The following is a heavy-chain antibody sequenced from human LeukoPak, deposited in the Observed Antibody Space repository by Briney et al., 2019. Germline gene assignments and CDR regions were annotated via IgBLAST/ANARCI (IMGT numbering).Heavy chain of an antibody. CDR2: TYYRSKWYN. CDR1: GDSVSSNSAA. V-gene: IGHV6-1*01. Sequence: SQTLSLTCAISGDSVSSNSAAWNWIRQSSSRGLEWLGRTYYRSKWYNDYAVSVKSRITINPDTSKNQFSLQLNSVTPEDTAVYYCARGEIYYDSSGYALDYWGQGTLVTVSS. D-gene: IGHD3-22*01. CDR3: ARGEIYYDSSGYALDY. J-gene: IGHJ4*02.